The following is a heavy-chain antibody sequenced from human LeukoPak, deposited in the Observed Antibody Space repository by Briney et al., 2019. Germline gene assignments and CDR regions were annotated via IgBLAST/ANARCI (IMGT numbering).Heavy chain of an antibody. CDR1: GGSISSYY. D-gene: IGHD6-13*01. CDR3: ARVSSSWYQDWYFDL. CDR2: IYYSGST. Sequence: SETLSLTCTVSGGSISSYYWSWIRQPLGKGLEWIGYIYYSGSTNYNPSLKSRVTISVDTSKNQFSLKLSSVTAADTAVYYCARVSSSWYQDWYFDLWGRGTLVTVSS. J-gene: IGHJ2*01. V-gene: IGHV4-59*12.